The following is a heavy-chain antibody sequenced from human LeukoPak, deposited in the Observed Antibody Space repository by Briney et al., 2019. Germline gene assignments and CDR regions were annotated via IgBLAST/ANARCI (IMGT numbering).Heavy chain of an antibody. V-gene: IGHV3-33*01. J-gene: IGHJ4*02. CDR2: IWYDGSNK. CDR1: GFTFSSYG. D-gene: IGHD6-19*01. Sequence: GGSLRLSCAASGFTFSSYGMHWVRQAPRKGLEWVSIIWYDGSNKYYADYVKGRVIISKDNSKNTLYLQMNSLRAEDTAVYYCARDPGHSGWYGDYWGQGTLVTVSS. CDR3: ARDPGHSGWYGDY.